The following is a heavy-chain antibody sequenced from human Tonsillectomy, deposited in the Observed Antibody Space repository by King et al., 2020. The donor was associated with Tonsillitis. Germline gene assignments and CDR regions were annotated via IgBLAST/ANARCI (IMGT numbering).Heavy chain of an antibody. V-gene: IGHV1-2*02. D-gene: IGHD3-9*01. Sequence: QLVQSGTEVKKPGASVKVSCKASGYTFTGYFIHWVRQAPGEGLEWMGWINPNKGGTNYVQKFRGRVTMTRDMSISTASMELSRLRSDDTAVYYCARGNYDILTGYFGAYNWFDPWGQGTLVTVSS. CDR3: ARGNYDILTGYFGAYNWFDP. CDR1: GYTFTGYF. CDR2: INPNKGGT. J-gene: IGHJ5*02.